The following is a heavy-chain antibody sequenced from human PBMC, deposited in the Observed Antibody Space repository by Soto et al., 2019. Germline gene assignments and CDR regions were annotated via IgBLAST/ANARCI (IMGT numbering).Heavy chain of an antibody. Sequence: GGSLRLSCAASGFTFSSYEMNWVRQAPGKGLEWVSYISSGGSTFYADSVKGRFTIARDNSKNTLYLQMNSLRAEDTAVYYCARGVPITPGTFDYRGLGTLVTVS. CDR2: ISSGGST. CDR1: GFTFSSYE. D-gene: IGHD5-12*01. V-gene: IGHV3-48*03. J-gene: IGHJ4*02. CDR3: ARGVPITPGTFDY.